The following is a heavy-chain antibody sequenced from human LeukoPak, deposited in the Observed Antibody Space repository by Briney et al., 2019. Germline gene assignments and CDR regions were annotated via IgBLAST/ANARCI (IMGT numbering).Heavy chain of an antibody. CDR3: ARHQILGSTRSPFDN. CDR2: IYPGESDT. V-gene: IGHV5-51*01. J-gene: IGHJ4*02. CDR1: GYSVSTYW. D-gene: IGHD1-26*01. Sequence: GESLKICGKGAGYSVSTYWICWLRQMPGKRLECMGIIYPGESDTRYSTSFQGKVNISADKSITTAYLQWSSLRASGSAMYYCARHQILGSTRSPFDNWGQGTLVTVSS.